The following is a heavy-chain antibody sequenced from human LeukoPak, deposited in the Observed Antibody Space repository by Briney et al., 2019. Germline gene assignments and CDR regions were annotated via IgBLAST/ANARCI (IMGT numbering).Heavy chain of an antibody. V-gene: IGHV3-30*02. D-gene: IGHD2-21*02. CDR3: ARAYCGGDCFGGWLDP. J-gene: IGHJ5*02. CDR2: IRYDGSNK. Sequence: GGSLRLSCAASGFTFSNYGMHWVRQAPGKGLEWVAFIRYDGSNKYYADSVKGRFTISRDNSKNTLYLQMISLRAEDTAVYYCARAYCGGDCFGGWLDPWGQGTLVTVSS. CDR1: GFTFSNYG.